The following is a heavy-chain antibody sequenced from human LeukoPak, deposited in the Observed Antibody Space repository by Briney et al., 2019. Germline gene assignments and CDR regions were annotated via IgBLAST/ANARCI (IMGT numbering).Heavy chain of an antibody. CDR1: GFTFSTYA. Sequence: GGSLRLSCAASGFTFSTYAMHWVRQAPGKGLEWVAGIWSDSTNQYYADSVRGRFTIYSDNSKNTLYLQMSSLRDDDTAMYYCARDRLTTVPPFHFDYWGQGTLVTVSS. V-gene: IGHV3-33*01. J-gene: IGHJ4*02. CDR2: IWSDSTNQ. CDR3: ARDRLTTVPPFHFDY. D-gene: IGHD4-17*01.